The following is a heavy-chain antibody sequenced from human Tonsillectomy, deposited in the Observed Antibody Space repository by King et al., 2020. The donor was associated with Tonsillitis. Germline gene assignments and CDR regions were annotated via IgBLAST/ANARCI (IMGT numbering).Heavy chain of an antibody. CDR2: IIPIFGTA. CDR1: GGTFSSYA. CDR3: ARARRDYDFWSGQSN. V-gene: IGHV1-69*01. D-gene: IGHD3-3*01. J-gene: IGHJ4*02. Sequence: QLVQSGAEVKKPGSSVKVSCKASGGTFSSYAISWVRQAPGQGIEWMGGIIPIFGTANYAQKFQGRVTITADESTGTAYMELSSLRSEDTAVYYWARARRDYDFWSGQSNWGQGTLVTGSS.